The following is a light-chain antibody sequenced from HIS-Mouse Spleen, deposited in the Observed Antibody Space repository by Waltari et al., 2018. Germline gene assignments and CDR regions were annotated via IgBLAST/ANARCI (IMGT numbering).Light chain of an antibody. Sequence: QSALTQPASASGSPGQSITISCTGTSSDVGGYNHVSWYQQHPGKAPKRMIYDVSNRPSGVSNRFSGSKSGNTASLTISGLQAEDEADYYCSSYTSSSTLRVFGGGTKLTVL. CDR3: SSYTSSSTLRV. V-gene: IGLV2-14*03. J-gene: IGLJ3*02. CDR2: DVS. CDR1: SSDVGGYNH.